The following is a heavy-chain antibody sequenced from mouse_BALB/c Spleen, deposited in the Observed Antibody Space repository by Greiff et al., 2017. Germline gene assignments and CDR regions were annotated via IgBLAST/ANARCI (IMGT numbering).Heavy chain of an antibody. V-gene: IGHV1-4*01. CDR1: GYTFTSYT. D-gene: IGHD2-2*01. CDR2: INPSSGYT. J-gene: IGHJ4*01. Sequence: VQLQQSGAELARPGASVKMSCKASGYTFTSYTMHWVKQRPGQGLEWIGYINPSSGYTNYNQKFKGKATFTADTSSNTAYMQLSSLTSEDSAVYYCASGWLRRDYAMDYWGQGTSVTVSS. CDR3: ASGWLRRDYAMDY.